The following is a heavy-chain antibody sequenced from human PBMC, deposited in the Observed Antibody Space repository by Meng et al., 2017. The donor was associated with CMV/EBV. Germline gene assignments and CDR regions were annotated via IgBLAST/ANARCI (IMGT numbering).Heavy chain of an antibody. CDR2: VTDSGGST. CDR1: GFTFSSYG. D-gene: IGHD4-17*01. Sequence: GGSLRLSCAASGFTFSSYGMHWVRQAPGKGLEWVSAVTDSGGSTYYADSVKGWFTISRDNSKNTLYLQMNSLRAEDSAVYYCARGAGPNDYGRSWGQGMLVTVSS. V-gene: IGHV3-23*01. CDR3: ARGAGPNDYGRS. J-gene: IGHJ5*02.